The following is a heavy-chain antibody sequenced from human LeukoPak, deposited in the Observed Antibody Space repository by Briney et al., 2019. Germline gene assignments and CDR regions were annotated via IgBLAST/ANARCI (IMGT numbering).Heavy chain of an antibody. Sequence: SGPTLVNPTQTLTLTCTFSGFSLSTYGVGVGWIRQPPGKALEWLAIIYWDDDKRYSPSLKSRLTITKDTSKNQVVLRMTNMDPVDTVTYYCAHKAGYSISWYWFDPWGQGTLVTVSS. CDR3: AHKAGYSISWYWFDP. D-gene: IGHD3-3*02. CDR2: IYWDDDK. V-gene: IGHV2-5*02. CDR1: GFSLSTYGVG. J-gene: IGHJ5*02.